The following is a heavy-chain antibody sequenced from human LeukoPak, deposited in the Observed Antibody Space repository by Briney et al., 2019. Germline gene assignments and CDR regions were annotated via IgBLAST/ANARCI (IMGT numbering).Heavy chain of an antibody. CDR3: ARGWGVAAAGIFIGDY. CDR2: MNPNSGRT. Sequence: GASVKVSCKASGYTLTSYDITWVRQATGQGLEWMGWMNPNSGRTGYAQNFQGRITITRNTSISTAYMELSSLRSEDTAVYYCARGWGVAAAGIFIGDYWGQGTLVTVSS. CDR1: GYTLTSYD. D-gene: IGHD6-13*01. V-gene: IGHV1-8*01. J-gene: IGHJ4*02.